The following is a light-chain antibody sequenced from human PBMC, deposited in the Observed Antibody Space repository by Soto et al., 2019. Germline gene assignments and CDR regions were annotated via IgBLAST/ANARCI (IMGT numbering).Light chain of an antibody. CDR3: QQYDEWPQM. J-gene: IGKJ1*01. CDR2: GAS. CDR1: QSVSSN. Sequence: EILLAQSPATLSVSPGERATLFCRASQSVSSNLAWYQQKPGQAPRLLIYGASTRASGIPARFSGSGSGTEFALTITSLQSGDLAIYYCQQYDEWPQMFGPGTRVEIK. V-gene: IGKV3-15*01.